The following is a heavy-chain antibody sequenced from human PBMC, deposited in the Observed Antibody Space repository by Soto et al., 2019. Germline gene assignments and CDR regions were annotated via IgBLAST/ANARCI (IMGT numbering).Heavy chain of an antibody. CDR3: ARTGRQLARYGGDIDS. CDR1: GGSVTSGNYY. D-gene: IGHD6-13*01. V-gene: IGHV4-61*01. CDR2: IDYIGSS. Sequence: QVQLQESGPGLVKPSETLSLTCSVSGGSVTSGNYYWSWIRQPPGEGLEWIGYIDYIGSSNYYTSLKSRVTISVDTSKNQFSLKLSSVTAAATATYYCARTGRQLARYGGDIDSWGQGTLVTVSS. J-gene: IGHJ4*02.